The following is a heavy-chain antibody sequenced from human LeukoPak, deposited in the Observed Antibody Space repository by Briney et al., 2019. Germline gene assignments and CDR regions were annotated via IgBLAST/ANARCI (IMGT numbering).Heavy chain of an antibody. V-gene: IGHV4-39*01. D-gene: IGHD3-22*01. Sequence: PSETLSLTCTVSGGSISSSSYYWGWIRQPPGKGLEWIGSIYYSGSTYYNPSLKSRVTISVDTSKNQFSLKLSSVTAADTAVYYCARQVLGYDSSGYYPQQPDYWGQGTLVTVSS. CDR2: IYYSGST. J-gene: IGHJ4*02. CDR1: GGSISSSSYY. CDR3: ARQVLGYDSSGYYPQQPDY.